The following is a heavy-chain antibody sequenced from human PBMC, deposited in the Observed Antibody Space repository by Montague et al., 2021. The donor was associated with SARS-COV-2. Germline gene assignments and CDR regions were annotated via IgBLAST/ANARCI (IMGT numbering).Heavy chain of an antibody. CDR3: ARAQKTISGMLIPPYYFDF. CDR1: GHSIWSSDW. CDR2: IYHSGST. D-gene: IGHD3-3*01. Sequence: TLSLTCSVSGHSIWSSDWWTWVRQPPGRGLEWIGEIYHSGSTTYNPSLKSRVTISVDKSKNQFSLTLTSLTAADTAVYYCARAQKTISGMLIPPYYFDFWGQGTLVTVSS. J-gene: IGHJ4*02. V-gene: IGHV4-4*02.